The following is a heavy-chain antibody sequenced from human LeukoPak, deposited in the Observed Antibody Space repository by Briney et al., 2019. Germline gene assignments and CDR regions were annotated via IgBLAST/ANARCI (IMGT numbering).Heavy chain of an antibody. V-gene: IGHV4-59*01. D-gene: IGHD2-2*01. CDR3: AREGPGDSSSFDY. CDR2: IYYSGTT. J-gene: IGHJ4*02. Sequence: SETLSLTCTVSGGSISSYYWSWIRQPPGKGLEWIGYIYYSGTTNYNPSLKSRVTISVDTSKNQFSLKLSSVTAADTAVYYRAREGPGDSSSFDYWGQGTLVTVSS. CDR1: GGSISSYY.